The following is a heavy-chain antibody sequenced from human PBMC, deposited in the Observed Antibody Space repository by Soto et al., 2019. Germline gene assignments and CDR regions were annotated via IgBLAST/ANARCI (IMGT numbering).Heavy chain of an antibody. Sequence: SETLSLTCTVSGGSISSSSYYWGWIRQPPGKGLEWIGSIYYSGSTYYNPSLKSRVTISVDTSKNQFSLKLSSVTAADTAVYYCARVLEYYDILTGYPYDDAFDIWGQGTMVTVSS. CDR2: IYYSGST. V-gene: IGHV4-39*07. CDR3: ARVLEYYDILTGYPYDDAFDI. J-gene: IGHJ3*02. CDR1: GGSISSSSYY. D-gene: IGHD3-9*01.